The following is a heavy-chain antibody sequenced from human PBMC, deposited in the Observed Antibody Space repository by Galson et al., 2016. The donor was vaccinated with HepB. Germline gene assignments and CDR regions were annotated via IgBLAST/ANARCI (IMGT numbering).Heavy chain of an antibody. CDR3: ARDHRRWNYDPDAFDM. CDR2: ISSTGTTT. CDR1: GFIFSGFY. D-gene: IGHD1-7*01. Sequence: SLRLSCAASGFIFSGFYMAWIRQAPGKGLEWVSQISSTGTTTHSADSVKGRFTISRDNTKNSLYLQMNRLRAEDTAVYYCARDHRRWNYDPDAFDMWGQGTMVTVSS. V-gene: IGHV3-11*01. J-gene: IGHJ3*02.